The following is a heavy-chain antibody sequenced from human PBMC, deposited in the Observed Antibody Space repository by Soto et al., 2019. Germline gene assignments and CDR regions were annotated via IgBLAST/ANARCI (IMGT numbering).Heavy chain of an antibody. J-gene: IGHJ2*01. CDR3: TRLYGDYDKVYWYFDL. CDR2: IRSKAYGGTT. V-gene: IGHV3-49*03. CDR1: GFTFGDYA. D-gene: IGHD4-17*01. Sequence: GGSLRLSCTASGFTFGDYAMSWLRQAPGKGLEWVGFIRSKAYGGTTEYAASVKGRFTISRDDSKSIAYLQMNSLKTEDTAVYYCTRLYGDYDKVYWYFDLWGRGTLVTVSS.